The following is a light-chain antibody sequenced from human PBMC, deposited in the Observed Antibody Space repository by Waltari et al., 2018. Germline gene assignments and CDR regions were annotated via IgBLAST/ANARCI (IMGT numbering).Light chain of an antibody. J-gene: IGKJ2*01. CDR2: AAS. CDR3: QQSSSAPRT. CDR1: QSISGH. Sequence: DIQMTQSPSSLSASVGDRVTITCRASQSISGHVNWYQQKPGKAPKLLIHAASTLQSGVPPRFSGSGSGTDFTLTISSLQPEYFSTYYCQQSSSAPRTFGQGTKLDIK. V-gene: IGKV1-39*01.